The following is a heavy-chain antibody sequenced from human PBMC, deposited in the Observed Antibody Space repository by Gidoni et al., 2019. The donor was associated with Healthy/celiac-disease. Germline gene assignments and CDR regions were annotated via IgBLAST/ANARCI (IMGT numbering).Heavy chain of an antibody. V-gene: IGHV4-39*01. CDR1: GGSISSSRYY. J-gene: IGHJ5*02. Sequence: QLQLQESRPGLVQPSETLYLPCTVSGGSISSSRYYWGWIRQPPGKGLEWIGSIYYSGSTYYNPSLKSRVTISVDTSKNQFSLKLSSVTAADTAVYYCARRPFVRAAAGNNWFDPWGQGTLVTVSS. CDR2: IYYSGST. CDR3: ARRPFVRAAAGNNWFDP. D-gene: IGHD6-13*01.